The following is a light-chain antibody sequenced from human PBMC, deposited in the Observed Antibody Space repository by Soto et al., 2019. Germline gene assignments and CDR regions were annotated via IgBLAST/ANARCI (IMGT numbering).Light chain of an antibody. CDR1: SSNIGSNT. V-gene: IGLV1-44*01. Sequence: QLVLTQPPSASGTPGQRLTISCSGSSSNIGSNTVNWYQQLPGTAPKLLIFNNSQRPSGVPDRFSGSKSGTSASLAISGLQSADEADYYCAAWDDSLNGLLFGGGTKVTVL. CDR3: AAWDDSLNGLL. J-gene: IGLJ2*01. CDR2: NNS.